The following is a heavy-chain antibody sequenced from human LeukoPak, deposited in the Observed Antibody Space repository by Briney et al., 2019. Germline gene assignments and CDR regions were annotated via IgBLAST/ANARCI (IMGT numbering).Heavy chain of an antibody. CDR2: ISGSGGST. D-gene: IGHD6-13*01. J-gene: IGHJ4*02. Sequence: GGSLRLSCAASGFTLSSYAMSWVRQAPGKGLEWGSAISGSGGSTYYADSVKGRFTISRANSKNTLYLQMNSLRAEDTAVYYCAKWAAARHFDYWGQGTLVTVSS. V-gene: IGHV3-23*01. CDR1: GFTLSSYA. CDR3: AKWAAARHFDY.